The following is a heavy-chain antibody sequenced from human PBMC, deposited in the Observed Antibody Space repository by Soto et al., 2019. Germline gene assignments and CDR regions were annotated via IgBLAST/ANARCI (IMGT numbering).Heavy chain of an antibody. CDR1: GGSLSSYD. CDR3: ARVGPLYNFDY. J-gene: IGHJ4*02. D-gene: IGHD3-16*01. V-gene: IGHV4-59*01. Sequence: SDTLSLTCTVSGGSLSSYDWSWIRQPPGKGLEWIGYIYYSGSTNYNPSLKSRVTISIDTSKNQFSLKLSSVTAADTAVYYCARVGPLYNFDYWGQGTLVTVSS. CDR2: IYYSGST.